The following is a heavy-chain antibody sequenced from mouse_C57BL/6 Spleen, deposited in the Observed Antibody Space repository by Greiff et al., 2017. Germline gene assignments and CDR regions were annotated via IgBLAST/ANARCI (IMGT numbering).Heavy chain of an antibody. CDR3: ARFTTVHAMDY. J-gene: IGHJ4*01. V-gene: IGHV1-69*01. D-gene: IGHD1-1*01. CDR1: GYTFTSYW. CDR2: IDPSDSYT. Sequence: VQLQQPGAELVMPGASVKLSCKASGYTFTSYWMHWVKQRPGQGLEWIGEIDPSDSYTNYNQKFKGKSTLTVDKSSSTAYMLLSSLTSEDSAVYYWARFTTVHAMDYWCQGTSVTVSS.